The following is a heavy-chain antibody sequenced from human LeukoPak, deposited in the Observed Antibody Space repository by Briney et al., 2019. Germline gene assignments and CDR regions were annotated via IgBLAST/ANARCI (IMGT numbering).Heavy chain of an antibody. J-gene: IGHJ4*02. CDR1: GFTFSSYS. D-gene: IGHD1-26*01. CDR2: ISSSSSYV. V-gene: IGHV3-21*01. CDR3: ARDHGSYSDY. Sequence: PGGSLRLSCAASGFTFSSYSMNWVRQAPGKGLEWVSSISSSSSYVYYADSVKGRFTISRDNAKDSLYLQMNSLRAEDTAVYYCARDHGSYSDYWGQGTLVTVSS.